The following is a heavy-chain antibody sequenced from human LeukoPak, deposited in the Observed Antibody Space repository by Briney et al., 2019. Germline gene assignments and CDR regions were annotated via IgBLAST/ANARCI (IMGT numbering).Heavy chain of an antibody. CDR2: ISWNSGSI. CDR1: GFTFDDYA. V-gene: IGHV3-9*01. J-gene: IGHJ3*02. CDR3: AKDRGGYDPGYLFDAFDI. Sequence: PGGSLRLSCAASGFTFDDYAMHWVRQAPGKGLEWVSGISWNSGSIGYADSVKGRFTISRDNAKNSLYLQMNSLRAEDTALYYCAKDRGGYDPGYLFDAFDIWGQGTMVTVSS. D-gene: IGHD5-12*01.